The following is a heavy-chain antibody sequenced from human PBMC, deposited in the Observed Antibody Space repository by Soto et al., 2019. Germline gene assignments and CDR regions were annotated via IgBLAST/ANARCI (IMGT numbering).Heavy chain of an antibody. V-gene: IGHV3-30*18. CDR1: GFTFSSYG. D-gene: IGHD3-22*01. CDR3: AKDQNYYDSSGPGSLDY. Sequence: QVQLVESGGGVVQPGRSLRLSCAASGFTFSSYGMHWVRQAPGKGLEWVAVISYDGSNKYYADSVKGRFTISRDNSKNTLYPQMNSLRAEDTAVYYCAKDQNYYDSSGPGSLDYWGQGTLVTVSS. J-gene: IGHJ4*02. CDR2: ISYDGSNK.